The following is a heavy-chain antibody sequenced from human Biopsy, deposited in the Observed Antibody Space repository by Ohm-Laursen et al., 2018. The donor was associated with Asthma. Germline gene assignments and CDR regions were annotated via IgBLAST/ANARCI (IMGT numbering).Heavy chain of an antibody. CDR3: ARCQVGYSSGWSLLLKKIYYSGMDV. J-gene: IGHJ6*02. Sequence: SVKVSCKASGGTFSNFAISWVRQAPGQGLEWLGGIMTVFGTTNYTQKFQGRVTITADESTSTAYMEVTSLRSEDTAIYYCARCQVGYSSGWSLLLKKIYYSGMDVWGQGTAVTVSS. CDR2: IMTVFGTT. D-gene: IGHD6-19*01. V-gene: IGHV1-69*13. CDR1: GGTFSNFA.